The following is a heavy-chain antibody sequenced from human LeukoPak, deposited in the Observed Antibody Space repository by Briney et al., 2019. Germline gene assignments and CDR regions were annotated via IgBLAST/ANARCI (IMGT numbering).Heavy chain of an antibody. CDR3: AKDPPYSSGWYTAFDI. CDR2: INSDGSST. J-gene: IGHJ3*02. CDR1: GSTFSSYW. Sequence: QPGGSLRLSCAASGSTFSSYWMHWVRQAPGKGLVWVSRINSDGSSTTYADSVKGRFTISRDNAKNTLYLQMNSLRAEDTAVYYCAKDPPYSSGWYTAFDIWGQGTMVTVSS. V-gene: IGHV3-74*01. D-gene: IGHD6-19*01.